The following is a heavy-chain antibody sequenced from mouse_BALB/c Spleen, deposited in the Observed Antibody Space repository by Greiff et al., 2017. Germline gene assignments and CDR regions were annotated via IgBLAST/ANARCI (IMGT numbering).Heavy chain of an antibody. J-gene: IGHJ3*01. CDR3: ARDDDYGWFAY. CDR2: ISYDGSN. CDR1: GYSITSGYY. Sequence: EVKLVESGPGLVKPSQSLSLTCSVTGYSITSGYYWNWIRQFPGNKLEWMGYISYDGSNNYNPSLKNRISITRDTSKNQFFLKLNSVTTEDTATYYCARDDDYGWFAYWGQGTLVTVSA. D-gene: IGHD2-4*01. V-gene: IGHV3-6*02.